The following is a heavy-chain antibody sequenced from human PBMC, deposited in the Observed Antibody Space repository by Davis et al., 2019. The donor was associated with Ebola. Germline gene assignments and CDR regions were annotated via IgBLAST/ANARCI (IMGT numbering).Heavy chain of an antibody. Sequence: GESLKISCAASGFTFSSYSMNWVRQAPGKGLEWVSSISSSSSYIYYADSVKGRIIISRDNAKNSLYLQMNSLRAEDTAVYYCARDRGIFGGGFDPWGQGTLVTVSS. CDR2: ISSSSSYI. CDR3: ARDRGIFGGGFDP. D-gene: IGHD3-3*01. CDR1: GFTFSSYS. V-gene: IGHV3-21*01. J-gene: IGHJ5*02.